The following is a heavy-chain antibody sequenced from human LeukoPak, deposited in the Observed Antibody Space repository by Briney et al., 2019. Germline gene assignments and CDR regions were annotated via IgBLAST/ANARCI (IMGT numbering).Heavy chain of an antibody. CDR2: IKQDGSEK. Sequence: GGSLRLSCVASEFTFSNYWMNWVRQAPGKGLEWVANIKQDGSEKYYVDSVKGRFTISRDNAENSLYLQMNSLRAEDTAVYYCARDSRTAYGGNDCWGQGTLVTVSS. CDR1: EFTFSNYW. D-gene: IGHD4-23*01. V-gene: IGHV3-7*01. CDR3: ARDSRTAYGGNDC. J-gene: IGHJ4*02.